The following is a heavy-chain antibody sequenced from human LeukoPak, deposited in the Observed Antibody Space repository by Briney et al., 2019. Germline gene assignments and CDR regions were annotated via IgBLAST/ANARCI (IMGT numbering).Heavy chain of an antibody. D-gene: IGHD3-22*01. J-gene: IGHJ3*02. CDR2: ISGSGGST. V-gene: IGHV3-23*01. Sequence: GGSLGLSCAASGFTFSSYPMSWVRQAQGKGLEWVSAISGSGGSTYYADSVKGRFTISRDNSKNTLYLQMNSLRAEDTAVYYCAKDLAGMIVVPIDAFDIWGQGTMVTVSS. CDR1: GFTFSSYP. CDR3: AKDLAGMIVVPIDAFDI.